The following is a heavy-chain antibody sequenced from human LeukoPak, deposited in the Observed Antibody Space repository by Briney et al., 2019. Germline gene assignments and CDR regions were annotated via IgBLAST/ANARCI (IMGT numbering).Heavy chain of an antibody. J-gene: IGHJ6*02. Sequence: PGGSLRLSCAASGFTFSNNAMSWVRQAPGKGLEWVSATSTSGGSAYYADSVKGRFTISRDNSKNTLYLQMNSLRAEDTAVYYCAGPKDTAMVANYYYYGMDVWGQGTTVTVSS. CDR2: TSTSGGSA. CDR3: AGPKDTAMVANYYYYGMDV. CDR1: GFTFSNNA. D-gene: IGHD5-18*01. V-gene: IGHV3-23*01.